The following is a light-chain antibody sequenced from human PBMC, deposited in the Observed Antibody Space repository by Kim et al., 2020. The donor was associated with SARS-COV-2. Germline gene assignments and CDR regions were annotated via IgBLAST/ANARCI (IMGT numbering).Light chain of an antibody. J-gene: IGKJ2*01. CDR2: DAS. CDR3: QQRSNWPRT. V-gene: IGKV3-11*01. CDR1: QSVSTY. Sequence: YLSPGERATLSCRASQSVSTYLAWYQHKPGQAPRLLIYDASNRATGIPARFSGSGSGTDFTLTISSLEPEDFAVYYCQQRSNWPRTFGQGTKLEI.